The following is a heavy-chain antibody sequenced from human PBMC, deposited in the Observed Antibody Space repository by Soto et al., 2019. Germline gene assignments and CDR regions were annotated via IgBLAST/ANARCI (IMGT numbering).Heavy chain of an antibody. V-gene: IGHV3-11*05. CDR2: ISSSGTSA. Sequence: QVQLEESGGGFVKPGGSLRLSCAASGFTFSAYYMSWIRQAPGKGLEYISYISSSGTSANYADSVKGRFTISRDNAKNSLYLQMNSLRAEDTAVYYCARDRGAVTGQYFDYWGQGALVTVSS. D-gene: IGHD6-19*01. CDR1: GFTFSAYY. J-gene: IGHJ4*02. CDR3: ARDRGAVTGQYFDY.